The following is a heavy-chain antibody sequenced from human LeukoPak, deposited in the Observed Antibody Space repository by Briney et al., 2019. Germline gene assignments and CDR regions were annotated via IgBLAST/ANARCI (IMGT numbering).Heavy chain of an antibody. Sequence: SETLSLTCTVSGGSISSGDYYWSWIRQPPGKGLEWIGYIYSSGSTYYNPSLKSRVTISVDTSKNQFSLKLSSVTAADTAVYYYATLPLITYYYDSGGPLDYWGQGTLVTVSS. CDR1: GGSISSGDYY. V-gene: IGHV4-30-4*08. D-gene: IGHD3-22*01. CDR3: ATLPLITYYYDSGGPLDY. CDR2: IYSSGST. J-gene: IGHJ4*02.